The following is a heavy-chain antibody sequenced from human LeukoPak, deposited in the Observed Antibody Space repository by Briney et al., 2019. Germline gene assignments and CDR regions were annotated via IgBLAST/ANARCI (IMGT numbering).Heavy chain of an antibody. D-gene: IGHD3-22*01. Sequence: PGGSLRLSCAASGITFSSYAMSWVRQAPGKGLEWVSVISASGGRTSYADSVKGRFTVSRDNSKNTLYLQMNSLRAEDTAVYFCVEGGAPSYYDGSGDAYFDYWGQGTLVTVSS. J-gene: IGHJ4*02. CDR3: VEGGAPSYYDGSGDAYFDY. V-gene: IGHV3-23*01. CDR1: GITFSSYA. CDR2: ISASGGRT.